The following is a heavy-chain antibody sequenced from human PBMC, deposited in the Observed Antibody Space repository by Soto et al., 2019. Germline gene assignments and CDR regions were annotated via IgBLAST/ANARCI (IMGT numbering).Heavy chain of an antibody. D-gene: IGHD2-2*01. CDR2: INAGNGNT. CDR1: GYTFTSYA. V-gene: IGHV1-3*01. J-gene: IGHJ4*02. CDR3: ARVSCSSTSCYRGDYFDY. Sequence: QVQLVQSGAEVKKPGASVKVSCKASGYTFTSYAMHWVRQAPGQRLEWMGWINAGNGNTKYSQKFQGRVTITRDTSASTAYMELSSLRSEDTAVYYCARVSCSSTSCYRGDYFDYCGQGTLVTVSS.